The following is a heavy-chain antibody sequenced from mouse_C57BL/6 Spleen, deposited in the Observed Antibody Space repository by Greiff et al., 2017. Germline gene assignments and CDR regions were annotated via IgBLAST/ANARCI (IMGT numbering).Heavy chain of an antibody. Sequence: QVQLQQPGAELVKPGASVKLSCKASGYTFTSYWMHWVKQRPGQGLEWIGMIHPNSGSTNYNEKFKSKATLTVDKTSSTAYRQLSSLTSEGSAGYYCARRSDYDRALDYWGQGTTLTVSS. J-gene: IGHJ2*01. CDR1: GYTFTSYW. CDR2: IHPNSGST. D-gene: IGHD2-4*01. CDR3: ARRSDYDRALDY. V-gene: IGHV1-64*01.